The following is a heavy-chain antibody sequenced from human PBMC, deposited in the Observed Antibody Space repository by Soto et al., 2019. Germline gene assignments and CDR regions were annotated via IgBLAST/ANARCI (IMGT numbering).Heavy chain of an antibody. CDR3: ARGLLPITDNPLYY. CDR2: MNPNSGNT. CDR1: GYTFTSYD. V-gene: IGHV1-8*01. J-gene: IGHJ4*02. D-gene: IGHD1-20*01. Sequence: GASVKVSCKASGYTFTSYDINWVRQATGQGLEWMGWMNPNSGNTGYAQKLQGRVTMTRDTSISTAYMELSSLRCDDTAVYYCARGLLPITDNPLYYWGQGSLVTVS.